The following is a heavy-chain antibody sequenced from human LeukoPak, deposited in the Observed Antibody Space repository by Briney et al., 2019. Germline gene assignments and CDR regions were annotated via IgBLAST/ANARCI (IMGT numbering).Heavy chain of an antibody. CDR2: ISPNGIIT. V-gene: IGHV3-23*01. CDR3: AELGITMIGGV. D-gene: IGHD3-10*02. J-gene: IGHJ6*04. CDR1: GFSFSSHG. Sequence: GGSLRLSCAASGFSFSSHGMNWVRQAPGKGLEWVSGISPNGIITYYADSVKGRFTISRDNSKGTVYLQMNSLRAEDTAVYYCAELGITMIGGVWGKGTTVTISS.